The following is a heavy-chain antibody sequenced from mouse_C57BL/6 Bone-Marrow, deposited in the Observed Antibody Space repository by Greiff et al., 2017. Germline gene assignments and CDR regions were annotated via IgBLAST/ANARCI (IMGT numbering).Heavy chain of an antibody. J-gene: IGHJ4*01. V-gene: IGHV1-69*01. D-gene: IGHD1-1*01. Sequence: QVQLQQPGAELVMPGASVQLSCKASGYTFTSYWMHWVKQRPGQGLEWIGEIDPSDSYPNYNQKFKGKSTLTVDKSSSTAYLQLSSLTSEDSAVYYCARGDYYYGSSPYAMDYWGQGTSVTVSS. CDR2: IDPSDSYP. CDR3: ARGDYYYGSSPYAMDY. CDR1: GYTFTSYW.